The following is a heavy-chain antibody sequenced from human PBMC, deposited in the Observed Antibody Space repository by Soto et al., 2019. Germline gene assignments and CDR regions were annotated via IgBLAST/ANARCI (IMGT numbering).Heavy chain of an antibody. CDR2: ISATGGST. Sequence: LRLSCAASGFTFSSYTMSWVRQAPGKGLEWVSGISATGGSTYYADSVKGRFTFSRDNSKNTLYLQMNSLRAEDTAVYYCAKGFIRDCGGDCTVDTWGQGTLVTVSS. CDR1: GFTFSSYT. J-gene: IGHJ5*02. CDR3: AKGFIRDCGGDCTVDT. D-gene: IGHD2-21*02. V-gene: IGHV3-23*01.